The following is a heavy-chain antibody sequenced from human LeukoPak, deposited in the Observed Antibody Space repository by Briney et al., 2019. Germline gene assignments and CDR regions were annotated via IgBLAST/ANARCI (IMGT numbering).Heavy chain of an antibody. CDR1: GFTFSKYA. CDR3: AKGVRSMVRGVDPLDD. J-gene: IGHJ4*02. Sequence: GGSLRLSCAASGFTFSKYAMSWVRQAPGKGLEWVSAISGSGGSTYYADSVKGRFTISRDNSKNTLYLQMNSLRAEDTAVYYCAKGVRSMVRGVDPLDDWGQGTLVTVSS. CDR2: ISGSGGST. D-gene: IGHD3-10*01. V-gene: IGHV3-23*01.